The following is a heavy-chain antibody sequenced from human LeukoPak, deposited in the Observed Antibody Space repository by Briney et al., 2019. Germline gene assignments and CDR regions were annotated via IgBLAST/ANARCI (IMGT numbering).Heavy chain of an antibody. CDR1: GYTFTSFD. Sequence: ASVKVSCKASGYTFTSFDINWMRQATGQGREWMGWMSPNSGNTGYAQKFQGRVTMTTNTSISTAYMELSSLRSEDTAMYYCVRAIGVAGDYWGQGTLVTVSS. V-gene: IGHV1-8*01. CDR3: VRAIGVAGDY. J-gene: IGHJ4*02. CDR2: MSPNSGNT. D-gene: IGHD6-19*01.